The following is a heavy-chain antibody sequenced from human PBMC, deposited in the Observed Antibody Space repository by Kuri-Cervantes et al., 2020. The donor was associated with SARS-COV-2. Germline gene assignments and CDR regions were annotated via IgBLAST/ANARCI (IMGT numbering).Heavy chain of an antibody. CDR1: GGSFNNYY. CDR3: ARGLVAVVPSLVLGLGPHYYSYHVDV. J-gene: IGHJ6*02. Sequence: GSLRLSCAVYGGSFNNYYWSWIRQPPGKGLEWIGEINHSGGTNHNPSLKSRVIISADTSKNQFSLKMRSVTAADTAVYYCARGLVAVVPSLVLGLGPHYYSYHVDVWGHGTTVTVSS. V-gene: IGHV4-34*01. CDR2: INHSGGT. D-gene: IGHD2-2*01.